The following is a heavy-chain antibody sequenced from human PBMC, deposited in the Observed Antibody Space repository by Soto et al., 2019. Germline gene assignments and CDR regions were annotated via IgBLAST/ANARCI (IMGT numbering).Heavy chain of an antibody. V-gene: IGHV3-74*01. CDR3: ARGPTGWFGYDY. J-gene: IGHJ4*02. Sequence: EVQLVESGGGLVQPGGSLRLSCAASGFTFSSSWMHWVRQAPGKGLVWVSRINSGASTTNYADSVKGRFTISRDNDRNTLYLQMDSLTADDTAVYYCARGPTGWFGYDYWGQGTLVTVSS. CDR2: INSGASTT. CDR1: GFTFSSSW. D-gene: IGHD3-10*01.